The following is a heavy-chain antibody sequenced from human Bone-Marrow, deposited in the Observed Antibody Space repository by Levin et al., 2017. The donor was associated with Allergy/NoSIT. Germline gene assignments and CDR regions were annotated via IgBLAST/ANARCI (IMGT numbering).Heavy chain of an antibody. Sequence: GGSLRLSCAASGFTFSDYYMSWIRQAPGKGLQWASYISSSGSHIDSADSVKGRFTISRDNARNSMYLQMNSLRAEDTAVYYCARDRVSSTYYDRHYYSYHGIDVWGQGTTVTVSS. D-gene: IGHD1-26*01. CDR3: ARDRVSSTYYDRHYYSYHGIDV. J-gene: IGHJ6*02. V-gene: IGHV3-11*01. CDR2: ISSSGSHI. CDR1: GFTFSDYY.